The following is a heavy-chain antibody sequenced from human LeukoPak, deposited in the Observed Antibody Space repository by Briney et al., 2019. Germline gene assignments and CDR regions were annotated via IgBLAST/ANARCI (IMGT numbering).Heavy chain of an antibody. D-gene: IGHD2-2*01. Sequence: GGSLRLSCAASGFTFSGSAIHWVRQASGKGLEWVGRIRDKANSYATAYIASVKGRFTISRDYSKNTAYLQMSSLKTEDTAVYYCTRWDCTTTGCYPFDYWGQGTLATVSS. CDR1: GFTFSGSA. V-gene: IGHV3-73*01. CDR3: TRWDCTTTGCYPFDY. J-gene: IGHJ4*02. CDR2: IRDKANSYAT.